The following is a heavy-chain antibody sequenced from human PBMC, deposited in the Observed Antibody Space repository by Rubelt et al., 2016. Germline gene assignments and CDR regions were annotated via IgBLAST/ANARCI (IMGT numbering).Heavy chain of an antibody. CDR3: AKGPGGATFDS. J-gene: IGHJ4*02. CDR1: GFTFDDYA. D-gene: IGHD1-26*01. V-gene: IGHV3-9*01. Sequence: EVQLVESGGGLVQPGASLRLSCAASGFTFDDYAMYWVRQAPGKGLQWVSGITWNSNNIGYADSVKGRFTISRDNAKNSLYLQMNSLRAEDTALYYCAKGPGGATFDSWGQGTLVTVSS. CDR2: ITWNSNNI.